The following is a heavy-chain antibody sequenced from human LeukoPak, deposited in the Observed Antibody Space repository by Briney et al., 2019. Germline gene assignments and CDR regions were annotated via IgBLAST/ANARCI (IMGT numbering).Heavy chain of an antibody. Sequence: GGSLRLSCAASGFTFSSYGMHWVRQAPGKGLEWVAFIRYDGSNKYYADSVKGRFTISRDTPKNTLYLQMNSLRAEDSAVYYCARDNTYGSGTKDWGQGTLVTVSS. D-gene: IGHD3-10*01. J-gene: IGHJ4*02. CDR1: GFTFSSYG. V-gene: IGHV3-30*02. CDR3: ARDNTYGSGTKD. CDR2: IRYDGSNK.